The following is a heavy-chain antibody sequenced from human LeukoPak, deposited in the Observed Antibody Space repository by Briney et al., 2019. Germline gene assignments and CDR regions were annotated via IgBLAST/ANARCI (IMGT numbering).Heavy chain of an antibody. V-gene: IGHV3-72*01. CDR1: GFTFSDGN. CDR3: SIVNFGKYNFDC. Sequence: GGSLRLSCAASGFTFSDGNMGWGRQAPGKGREWVGRIKKKLNGYTTAYAASVKRRFTISTHDSKNSLYLQMHNLKPWEWAVDYCSIVNFGKYNFDCWGQGTLVSVSS. J-gene: IGHJ4*02. D-gene: IGHD1-1*01. CDR2: IKKKLNGYTT.